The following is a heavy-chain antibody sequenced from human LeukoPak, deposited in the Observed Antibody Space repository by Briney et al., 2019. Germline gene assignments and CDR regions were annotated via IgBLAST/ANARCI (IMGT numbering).Heavy chain of an antibody. CDR3: AXDKWEPRYAFDI. J-gene: IGHJ3*02. V-gene: IGHV4-34*01. CDR1: GGSFSGYY. D-gene: IGHD1-26*01. CDR2: INHSGST. Sequence: SETLSLTCAVYGGSFSGYYWSLIRQPPGKGLEWIGEINHSGSTNYNPSLKSRVTISVDKSKTQFSLKLSSVTAADTAVYYCAXDKWEPRYAFDIWGQGTMVTVSS.